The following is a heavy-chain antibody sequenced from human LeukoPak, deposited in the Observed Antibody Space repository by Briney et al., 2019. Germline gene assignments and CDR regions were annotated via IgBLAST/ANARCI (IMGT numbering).Heavy chain of an antibody. V-gene: IGHV3-23*01. CDR1: GFTFSSYA. J-gene: IGHJ1*01. D-gene: IGHD2-2*01. CDR2: ISDSGGST. Sequence: GGSLRLSCAASGFTFSSYAMTWVRQAPGKGLEWVSAISDSGGSTYYANSVKGRFTISRDNSKNTLYLQMNSLRAEDTAVYYCATYSSSNGREFQYWGQGTLVTVSS. CDR3: ATYSSSNGREFQY.